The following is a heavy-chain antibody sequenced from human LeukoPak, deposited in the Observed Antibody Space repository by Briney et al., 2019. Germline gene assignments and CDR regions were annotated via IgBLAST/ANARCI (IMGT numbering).Heavy chain of an antibody. CDR2: INPNSGGT. CDR3: ARDPGPYDILTGYANRNWFDP. Sequence: ASVKVSCKASGYTFTGYYMHWVRQAPGQGLEWMGWINPNSGGTNYAQKFQGRVTMTRDTSISTAYMELSRLRSDDTAMYYCARDPGPYDILTGYANRNWFDPWGQGTLVTVSS. D-gene: IGHD3-9*01. CDR1: GYTFTGYY. V-gene: IGHV1-2*02. J-gene: IGHJ5*02.